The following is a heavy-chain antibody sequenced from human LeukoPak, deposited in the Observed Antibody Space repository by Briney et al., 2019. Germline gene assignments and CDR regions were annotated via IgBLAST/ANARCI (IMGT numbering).Heavy chain of an antibody. CDR3: ARGGVVGATTLWFDP. Sequence: ASVEVSCKASGYTFTGYYMHWVRQAPGQGLEWMGWINPNSGGTNYAQKFQGRVTMTRDSSISTAYMELSRLRSDDTAVYYCARGGVVGATTLWFDPWGQGTLVTVSS. CDR1: GYTFTGYY. D-gene: IGHD1-26*01. V-gene: IGHV1-2*02. CDR2: INPNSGGT. J-gene: IGHJ5*02.